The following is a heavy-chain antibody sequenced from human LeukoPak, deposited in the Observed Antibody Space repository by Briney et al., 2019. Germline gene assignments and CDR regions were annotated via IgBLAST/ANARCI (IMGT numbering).Heavy chain of an antibody. D-gene: IGHD6-19*01. CDR3: ERVGRMRIAVAGARAFDI. J-gene: IGHJ3*02. V-gene: IGHV3-11*06. Sequence: PGGSLRLSCAASGFTFSDYYMSWIRQAPGKGLEWVSYISSSSSYTNYADSVKGRFTISRDNAKNSLYLQMNSLRAEDTAVYYCERVGRMRIAVAGARAFDIWGQGTMVTVSS. CDR1: GFTFSDYY. CDR2: ISSSSSYT.